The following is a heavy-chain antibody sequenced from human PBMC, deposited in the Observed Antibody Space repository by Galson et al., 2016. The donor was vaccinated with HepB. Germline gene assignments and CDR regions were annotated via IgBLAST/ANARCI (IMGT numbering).Heavy chain of an antibody. CDR2: IYYSGST. Sequence: SETLSLTCTVSGGSISSSNYYWGWIRQPPGKGLEWIGSIYYSGSTYYNASLKSRVTISVDTSKNQFPLKLSSVTAADTAVYYCARGPAFEAFDIWGQGTMVTVSS. CDR3: ARGPAFEAFDI. CDR1: GGSISSSNYY. J-gene: IGHJ3*02. D-gene: IGHD3-10*01. V-gene: IGHV4-39*01.